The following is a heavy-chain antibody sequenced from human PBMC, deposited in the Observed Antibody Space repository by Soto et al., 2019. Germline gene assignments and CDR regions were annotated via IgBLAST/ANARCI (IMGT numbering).Heavy chain of an antibody. V-gene: IGHV4-59*12. CDR3: VRVGVGIGNHFDS. J-gene: IGHJ4*02. Sequence: SETLSLTCSVSNGSISGFYWTWIRQPPGKILEWIGYIHYSGRTDYNPSLTSRATMSVDTSKSQFSLNLKSITAADTAVYYCVRVGVGIGNHFDSWGRGTLVTVSS. D-gene: IGHD1-26*01. CDR2: IHYSGRT. CDR1: NGSISGFY.